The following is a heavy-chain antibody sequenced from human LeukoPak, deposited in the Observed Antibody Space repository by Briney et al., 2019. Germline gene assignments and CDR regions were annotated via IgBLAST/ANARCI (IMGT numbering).Heavy chain of an antibody. J-gene: IGHJ6*02. CDR2: INHSGST. CDR3: ARGLTQTYYYGMDV. Sequence: PSETLSLTCAVYGGSFSGYYWSWIRQPPGKGLEWIGEINHSGSTNYNPSLKSRVTISVDTSKNQFSLKLGSVTAADTAVYYCARGLTQTYYYGMDVWGQGTTVTVSS. CDR1: GGSFSGYY. V-gene: IGHV4-34*01.